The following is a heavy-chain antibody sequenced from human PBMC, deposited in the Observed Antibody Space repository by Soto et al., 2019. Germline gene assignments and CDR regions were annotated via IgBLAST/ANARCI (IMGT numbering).Heavy chain of an antibody. CDR2: ISYDGSNK. Sequence: QVQLVESGGGVVQPGRSLRLSCAASGFTFSSYGMHWVRQAPGKGLEWVAVISYDGSNKYYADTVKGRFTISRDNSKNTLYLQMNSLRAEDTAVYYCAKSFSRRIVVVTAALGYWGQGTLVTVSS. J-gene: IGHJ4*02. D-gene: IGHD2-21*02. CDR3: AKSFSRRIVVVTAALGY. V-gene: IGHV3-30*18. CDR1: GFTFSSYG.